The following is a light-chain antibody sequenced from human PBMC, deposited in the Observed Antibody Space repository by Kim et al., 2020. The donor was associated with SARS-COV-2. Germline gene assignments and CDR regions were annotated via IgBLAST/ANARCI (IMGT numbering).Light chain of an antibody. V-gene: IGKV1-6*01. CDR3: LQDYNYPWT. CDR1: QDIGND. CDR2: AAS. Sequence: ESVGDRVTVTCRSSQDIGNDLSWYQQKPGKAPNLLIYAASSLQTGVPSRFSGSRSGTDFTLTISSLQPEDFATYYCLQDYNYPWTFGQGTKVDIK. J-gene: IGKJ1*01.